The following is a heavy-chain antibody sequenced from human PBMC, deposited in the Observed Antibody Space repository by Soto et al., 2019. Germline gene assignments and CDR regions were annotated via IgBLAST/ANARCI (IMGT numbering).Heavy chain of an antibody. Sequence: PGGSLRLSCAASGFTFSSYAMSWVRQAPGKGLEWVSAISGSGGSTYYADSVKGRFTISRDNSKNTLYLQMNSLRAEDTAVYYCAKNIGVVIIRPLCYYYGMDVWGQGTTVTVSS. CDR1: GFTFSSYA. D-gene: IGHD3-3*01. CDR2: ISGSGGST. V-gene: IGHV3-23*01. CDR3: AKNIGVVIIRPLCYYYGMDV. J-gene: IGHJ6*02.